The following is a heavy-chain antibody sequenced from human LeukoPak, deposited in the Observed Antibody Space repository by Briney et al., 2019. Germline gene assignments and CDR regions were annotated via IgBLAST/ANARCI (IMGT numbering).Heavy chain of an antibody. Sequence: ASVKVSCKASGYTFTGYYMHWVRQAPGQGLEWMGRINPNSGGTNYAQKFKGRVTMTRDTSISTAYMELSRLRSDDTAVYYCARDMVGGSYFDYWGQGTLVTVSS. CDR2: INPNSGGT. CDR1: GYTFTGYY. J-gene: IGHJ4*02. D-gene: IGHD1-26*01. V-gene: IGHV1-2*06. CDR3: ARDMVGGSYFDY.